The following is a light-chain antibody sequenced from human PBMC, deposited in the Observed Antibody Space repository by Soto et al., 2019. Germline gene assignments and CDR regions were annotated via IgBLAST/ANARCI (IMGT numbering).Light chain of an antibody. V-gene: IGLV1-51*01. CDR1: SSNIGGNY. CDR3: GTWDSSLDTVV. CDR2: DNY. Sequence: QSALAQPPSISAAPGQKVTISCSGSSSNIGGNYVSWYQHVPRTAPKLLIYDNYKRASGSPDRFSASKSGTSATLGITGLQTGDEADDYCGTWDSSLDTVVFGGGTKLTVL. J-gene: IGLJ2*01.